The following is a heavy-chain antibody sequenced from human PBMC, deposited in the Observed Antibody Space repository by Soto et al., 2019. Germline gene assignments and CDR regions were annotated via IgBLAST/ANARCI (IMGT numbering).Heavy chain of an antibody. J-gene: IGHJ4*02. CDR2: ISPIFGTP. CDR3: ARVVVGSRLSLDY. CDR1: GGTFSSYT. Sequence: QVQLVQSGAEVKKPGSSVTVSCKASGGTFSSYTISWVRQAPGQGLEWMAGISPIFGTPIYAQKVRDRVTITADDSTMTAYMEMNRLTSEDTAVYYCARVVVGSRLSLDYWGQGTLVTISS. D-gene: IGHD2-21*01. V-gene: IGHV1-69*01.